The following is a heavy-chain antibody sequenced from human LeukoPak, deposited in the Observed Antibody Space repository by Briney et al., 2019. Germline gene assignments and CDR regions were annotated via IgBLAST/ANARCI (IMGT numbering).Heavy chain of an antibody. CDR1: GGSISTYY. CDR3: ARDYGDYYWFDT. V-gene: IGHV4-4*07. J-gene: IGHJ5*02. D-gene: IGHD4-17*01. CDR2: IHSSGST. Sequence: SETLSLTYSVSGGSISTYYWNWIRQPAGKGLEWIGRIHSSGSTNDSPSLKSRVTMSVDTSKNQISLKLNSVTAADTAVYYCARDYGDYYWFDTWGQGTLVTVSS.